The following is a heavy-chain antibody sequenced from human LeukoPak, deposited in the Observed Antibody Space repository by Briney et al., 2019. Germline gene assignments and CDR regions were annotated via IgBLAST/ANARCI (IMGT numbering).Heavy chain of an antibody. V-gene: IGHV4-59*01. CDR3: ARSRKDIVVVPAAYRNYYFDY. CDR1: GGSISSYY. Sequence: SETLSLTCTVSGGSISSYYWSRIRQPPGKGLEWIGYIYYSGSTNYNPSLKSRVTISVDTSKNQFSLKLSSVTAADTAVYYCARSRKDIVVVPAAYRNYYFDYWGQGTLVTVSS. D-gene: IGHD2-2*01. J-gene: IGHJ4*02. CDR2: IYYSGST.